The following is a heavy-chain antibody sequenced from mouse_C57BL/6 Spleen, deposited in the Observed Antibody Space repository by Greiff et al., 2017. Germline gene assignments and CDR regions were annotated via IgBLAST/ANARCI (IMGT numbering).Heavy chain of an antibody. V-gene: IGHV3-1*01. D-gene: IGHD2-4*01. CDR1: GYSITSGYD. Sequence: EVQRVESGPGMVKPSQSLSLTCTVTGYSITSGYDWHWIRHFPGNKLEWMGYISYSGSTNYNPSLKSRISITHDTSKNHFFLKLNSVTTEDTATYYCAREGGYDYDGGNWFAYWGQGTLVTVSA. J-gene: IGHJ3*01. CDR3: AREGGYDYDGGNWFAY. CDR2: ISYSGST.